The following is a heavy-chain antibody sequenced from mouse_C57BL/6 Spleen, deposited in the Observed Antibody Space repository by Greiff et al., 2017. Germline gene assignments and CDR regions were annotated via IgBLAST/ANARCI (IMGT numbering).Heavy chain of an antibody. V-gene: IGHV14-4*01. CDR3: TTVYYCSSYESWFAY. J-gene: IGHJ3*01. D-gene: IGHD1-1*01. CDR2: IAPENGDP. Sequence: VQLQQSGAELVRPGASVKLSCTASGFNIKDDYMHWVKQRPEQGLEWIGWIAPENGDPESASKLQGKATITADPSSNTAYLQLSSLTSEDTAVYYCTTVYYCSSYESWFAYWGQGTLVTVSA. CDR1: GFNIKDDY.